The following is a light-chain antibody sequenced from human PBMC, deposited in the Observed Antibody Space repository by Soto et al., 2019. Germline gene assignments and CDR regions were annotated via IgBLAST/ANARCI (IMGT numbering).Light chain of an antibody. Sequence: QSALTQPASVSGSPGQSLTISCTGTSSDVGGYNYVSWYQHHPGKAPKLMIYDVNNRPSGVSNRFFGSKSGNTVSLTISGLQAEDEADYYCSSYSSSSLYVFGTATKVTVL. CDR2: DVN. CDR3: SSYSSSSLYV. CDR1: SSDVGGYNY. J-gene: IGLJ1*01. V-gene: IGLV2-14*03.